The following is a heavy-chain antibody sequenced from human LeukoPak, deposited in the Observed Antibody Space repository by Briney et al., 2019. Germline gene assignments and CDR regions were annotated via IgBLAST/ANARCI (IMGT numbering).Heavy chain of an antibody. CDR1: GGSTSSYY. V-gene: IGHV4-4*07. J-gene: IGHJ3*02. Sequence: PSETLSLTCTVSGGSTSSYYWSWIRQPAGKGLEWIGRIYTSGSTNYNPSLKSRVTISVDTSKNQFSLKLSSVTAADTAVYYCARRLFQLSRYAFDIWGQGTMVTVSS. D-gene: IGHD1-1*01. CDR2: IYTSGST. CDR3: ARRLFQLSRYAFDI.